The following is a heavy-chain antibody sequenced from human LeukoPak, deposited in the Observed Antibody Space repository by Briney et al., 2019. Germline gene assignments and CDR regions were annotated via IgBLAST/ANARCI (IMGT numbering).Heavy chain of an antibody. CDR1: GFTFDDYA. D-gene: IGHD4-17*01. CDR2: ISWNSDNI. Sequence: GRSLRLSCAASGFTFDDYAMHWVRLVPGKGLEWVSGISWNSDNIGYADSVKGRFTISRDNAKNSLYLQMNSLRTEDTALYYCAKLSGSSTTVTTTLDYWGQGTLVTVSS. V-gene: IGHV3-9*01. CDR3: AKLSGSSTTVTTTLDY. J-gene: IGHJ4*02.